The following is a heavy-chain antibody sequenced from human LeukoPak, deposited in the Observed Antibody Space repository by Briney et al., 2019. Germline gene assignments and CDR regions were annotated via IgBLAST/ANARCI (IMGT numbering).Heavy chain of an antibody. CDR1: GYTFTSYA. CDR3: ARVGSRVVVPAAMDDDWFDP. CDR2: INAGNGNT. V-gene: IGHV1-3*01. D-gene: IGHD2-2*01. Sequence: GASVKVSCKASGYTFTSYAMHWVRQAPGQRLEWMGWINAGNGNTKYSQKLQGRVTITRDTSASTAYMELSSLRSEDTAVYYCARVGSRVVVPAAMDDDWFDPWGQGTLVTVSS. J-gene: IGHJ5*02.